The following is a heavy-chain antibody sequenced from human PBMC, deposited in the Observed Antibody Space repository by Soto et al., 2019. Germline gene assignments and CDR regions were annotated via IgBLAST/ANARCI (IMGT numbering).Heavy chain of an antibody. J-gene: IGHJ5*02. V-gene: IGHV1-69*08. D-gene: IGHD2-15*01. Sequence: QVQLVQSGAEVKKPGSSVKVSCKASGGTFSSYTISWVRQAPGQGLEWMGRIIPILGIANYAQKFQGRVTITADKSTSTAYMELSSLRSEDTAVYYCARDSMGHCGGGSCYFWFDPWGQGTLVTVSS. CDR2: IIPILGIA. CDR1: GGTFSSYT. CDR3: ARDSMGHCGGGSCYFWFDP.